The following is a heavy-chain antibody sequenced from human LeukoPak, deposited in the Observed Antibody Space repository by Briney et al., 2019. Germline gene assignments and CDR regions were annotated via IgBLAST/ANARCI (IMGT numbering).Heavy chain of an antibody. CDR1: GGSINNDNYY. V-gene: IGHV4-39*01. CDR3: ARLRDTGGYYFYYYFDS. J-gene: IGHJ4*02. Sequence: SETLSLTCTVSGGSINNDNYYWGWIRQSPGKGLEWIGNIYYSGNSGNTCYNPSLKSRVTISVDTAKNQFSLNLSSVTAADTALYYCARLRDTGGYYFYYYFDSWGLGTLVSVSS. D-gene: IGHD3-22*01. CDR2: IYYSGNSGNT.